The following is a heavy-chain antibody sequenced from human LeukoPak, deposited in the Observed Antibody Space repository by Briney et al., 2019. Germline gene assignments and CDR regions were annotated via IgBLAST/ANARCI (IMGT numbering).Heavy chain of an antibody. J-gene: IGHJ5*02. CDR3: VRDLT. Sequence: GGSLRLSCAASGFTFSNNRMSWVRQAPGKGLEWVSVIYSDGTAYYADSVKGRFTISRDNSKSTLYLQMNSLRADDTAVYYCVRDLTWGQGTLVTVS. V-gene: IGHV3-53*01. CDR1: GFTFSNNR. CDR2: IYSDGTA.